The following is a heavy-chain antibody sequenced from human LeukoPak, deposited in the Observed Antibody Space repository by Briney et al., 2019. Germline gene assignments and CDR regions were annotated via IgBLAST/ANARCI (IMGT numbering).Heavy chain of an antibody. CDR1: GFTFSSYG. CDR2: IRFDGSNK. J-gene: IGHJ6*03. Sequence: PGGSLRLSCAASGFTFSSYGMHWVRQAPGKGLEWVAFIRFDGSNKYYADSVKGRFTISRDNSKNTLYLQMNSLRAEDTAVYYCAKESKVYGDYDHYMDVWGKGTTVTVSS. CDR3: AKESKVYGDYDHYMDV. D-gene: IGHD4-17*01. V-gene: IGHV3-30*02.